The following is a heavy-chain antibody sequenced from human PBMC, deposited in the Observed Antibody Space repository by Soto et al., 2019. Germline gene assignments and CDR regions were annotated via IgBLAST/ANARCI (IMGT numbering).Heavy chain of an antibody. CDR1: GFDFRTYA. Sequence: EVQLLESGGGLVQPGGSLRLSCVASGFDFRTYAMSWVRQAPGKGLEWVSSITGSGGSSYYADSVKGRFTISRDNSKNTLNLQMNSLRVEDTAVYYCARRDFGVMADAFDIWGQGTKVAVSS. D-gene: IGHD2-8*01. CDR3: ARRDFGVMADAFDI. J-gene: IGHJ3*02. CDR2: ITGSGGSS. V-gene: IGHV3-23*01.